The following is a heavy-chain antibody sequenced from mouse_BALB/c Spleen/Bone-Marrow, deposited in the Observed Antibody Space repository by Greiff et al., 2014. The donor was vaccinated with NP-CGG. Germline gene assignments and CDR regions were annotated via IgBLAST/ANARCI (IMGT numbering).Heavy chain of an antibody. CDR2: IDPSDSET. Sequence: QVQLQQSGAELVRPGTPVKLSCKASGYTFTSYWMNWVKQRPGRGLEWIGRIDPSDSETHYNQKFKDKATLTVDKSSSTAYIQLSSLTSEDSAVYYCARWGAYFDYWAKAPLSQSPQ. CDR1: GYTFTSYW. V-gene: IGHV1-61*01. CDR3: ARWGAYFDY. J-gene: IGHJ2*01.